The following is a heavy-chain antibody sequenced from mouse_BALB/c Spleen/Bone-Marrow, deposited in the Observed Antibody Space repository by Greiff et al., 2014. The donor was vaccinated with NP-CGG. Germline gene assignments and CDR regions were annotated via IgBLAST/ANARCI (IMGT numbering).Heavy chain of an antibody. J-gene: IGHJ4*01. V-gene: IGHV1S81*02. CDR3: ARGTARAMMDY. CDR1: GYTFTSYW. CDR2: IHPSNGPT. D-gene: IGHD3-2*01. Sequence: VQLQQSGTELVKPGASVKLSCKASGYTFTSYWIHWVKQGPGQGLEWIGEIHPSNGPTNYSEKFKTKATLTVDKSSSTAHMQLSSLTSEDSAVYYCARGTARAMMDYWGQGTSVTVSS.